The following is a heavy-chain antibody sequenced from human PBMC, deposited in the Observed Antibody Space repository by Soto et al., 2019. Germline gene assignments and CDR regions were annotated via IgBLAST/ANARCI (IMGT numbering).Heavy chain of an antibody. CDR2: ISGSGGST. CDR1: GFTFSSYA. V-gene: IGHV3-23*01. CDR3: AKGFTFIAAAGTLFDY. Sequence: GGSLRLSCAASGFTFSSYAMSWVRQAPGKGLEWVSAISGSGGSTYYADSVKGRFTISRDNSKNTLYLQMNSLRAEDTAVYYCAKGFTFIAAAGTLFDYWGQGTLVTVSS. D-gene: IGHD6-13*01. J-gene: IGHJ4*02.